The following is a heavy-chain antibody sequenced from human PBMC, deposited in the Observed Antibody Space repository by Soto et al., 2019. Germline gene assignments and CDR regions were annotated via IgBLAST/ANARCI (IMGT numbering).Heavy chain of an antibody. J-gene: IGHJ5*02. CDR3: AKSKGPFSGSYYSWFDP. CDR1: GYTFTSYY. Sequence: QVQLVQSGAEVKKPGASVKVSCEASGYTFTSYYMHWVRQAPGQGLEWMGIINPSGGSTSYAQKFQGRVTMTRDTSTSTVYMELSSLRSEDTAVYYCAKSKGPFSGSYYSWFDPWGQGTLVTVSS. D-gene: IGHD1-26*01. V-gene: IGHV1-46*01. CDR2: INPSGGST.